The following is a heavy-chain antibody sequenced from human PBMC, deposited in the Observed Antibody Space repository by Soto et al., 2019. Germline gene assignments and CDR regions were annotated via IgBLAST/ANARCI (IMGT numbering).Heavy chain of an antibody. CDR1: GGSISSIDW. D-gene: IGHD5-12*01. J-gene: IGHJ4*02. Sequence: QVQVQESGPGLLKPSGTLSLTCAVSGGSISSIDWWSWVRQPPGKGLEWIGEIHQSGSTHYNPSLQSRVTISVDISKNQLSLSLTSVTAADTSVYYCVRAGCYDPKVYWGQGTQVTVSS. V-gene: IGHV4-4*02. CDR3: VRAGCYDPKVY. CDR2: IHQSGST.